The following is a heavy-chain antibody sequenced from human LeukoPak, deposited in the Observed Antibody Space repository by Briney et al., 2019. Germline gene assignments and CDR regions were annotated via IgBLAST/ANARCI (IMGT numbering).Heavy chain of an antibody. V-gene: IGHV4-34*01. Sequence: PSETLSLTCAVYGGSFSGYYWSWIRQPPGKGLEWIGEINHSGSTNYNPSLKSRVTISVDTPKNQFSLKLSSVTAADTAVYYCARRVSSSSRYYYYYMDVWGKGTTVTVSS. CDR2: INHSGST. CDR1: GGSFSGYY. D-gene: IGHD6-6*01. J-gene: IGHJ6*03. CDR3: ARRVSSSSRYYYYYMDV.